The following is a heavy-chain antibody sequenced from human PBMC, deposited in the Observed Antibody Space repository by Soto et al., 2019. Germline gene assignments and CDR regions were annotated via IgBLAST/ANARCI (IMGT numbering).Heavy chain of an antibody. Sequence: QVQLVESGGGVVQPGRSLRLSCAASGFTISSYDMHWVRQAPGKGLEWVAVISYDGSNKYYADSVKGRFAISRDNSTNTRYLQMNSLRAEETAVYYCARDPSGYDYWGDFDYWGQGTLVTVSS. CDR1: GFTISSYD. CDR2: ISYDGSNK. V-gene: IGHV3-30*09. CDR3: ARDPSGYDYWGDFDY. J-gene: IGHJ4*02. D-gene: IGHD5-12*01.